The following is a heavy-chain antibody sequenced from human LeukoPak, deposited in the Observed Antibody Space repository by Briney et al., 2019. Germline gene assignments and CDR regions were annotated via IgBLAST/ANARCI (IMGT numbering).Heavy chain of an antibody. J-gene: IGHJ1*01. V-gene: IGHV3-33*08. CDR3: ARGSDIVVAPAALPLGRSPEYFQH. D-gene: IGHD2-2*02. CDR1: GFTFSNYA. Sequence: PGGSLRLSCAASGFTFSNYAMNWVRQAPGKGLEWVTFIGYDGSKIYYADSVKGRFTISRDNSKSTLYLQMNSLRAEDTAVYYCARGSDIVVAPAALPLGRSPEYFQHWGQGTLVTVSS. CDR2: IGYDGSKI.